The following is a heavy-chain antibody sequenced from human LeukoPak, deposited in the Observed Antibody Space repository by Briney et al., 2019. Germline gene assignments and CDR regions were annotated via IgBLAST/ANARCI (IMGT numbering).Heavy chain of an antibody. J-gene: IGHJ6*03. CDR3: ATAASMGYYYMDV. D-gene: IGHD2/OR15-2a*01. Sequence: PGGSLRLSCAASGFTFSSYAMSWVRQAPGKGLEWVATISGSGDTTYYADSVKGRFTISRDNSKNTLYLQMNNMRAEDTAVYYCATAASMGYYYMDVWGKGTTVTVSS. V-gene: IGHV3-23*01. CDR2: ISGSGDTT. CDR1: GFTFSSYA.